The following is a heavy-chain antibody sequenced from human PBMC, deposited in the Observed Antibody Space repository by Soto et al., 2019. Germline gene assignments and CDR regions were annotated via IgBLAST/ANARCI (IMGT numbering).Heavy chain of an antibody. V-gene: IGHV1-3*01. CDR2: INAGNGNT. J-gene: IGHJ6*02. CDR3: ARGPSSAAGNGYYGMDV. CDR1: GYTFTSYA. D-gene: IGHD6-13*01. Sequence: ASVKVSCKASGYTFTSYAMHCVRQAPGQRLEWMGWINAGNGNTKYTQKFQGRVTITRDTSASTAYMELSSLRSEDTAVYYCARGPSSAAGNGYYGMDVWGQGTTVTVSS.